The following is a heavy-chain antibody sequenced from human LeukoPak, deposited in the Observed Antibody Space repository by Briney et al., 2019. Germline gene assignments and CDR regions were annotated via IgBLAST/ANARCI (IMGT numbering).Heavy chain of an antibody. CDR1: GFTFGDYA. J-gene: IGHJ4*02. D-gene: IGHD1-26*01. CDR2: IRSKAYGGTT. Sequence: GGSLRLSCTASGFTFGDYAMSWVSQAPGKGLEWVGFIRSKAYGGTTEYAASVKGRFTISRDDSKSIAYLQMNSLKTEDTAVYYCTRDPMWELWFDYWGQGTLVTVSS. V-gene: IGHV3-49*04. CDR3: TRDPMWELWFDY.